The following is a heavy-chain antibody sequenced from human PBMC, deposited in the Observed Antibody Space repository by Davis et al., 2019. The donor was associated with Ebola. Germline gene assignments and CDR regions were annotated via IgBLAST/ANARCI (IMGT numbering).Heavy chain of an antibody. CDR1: GFTVSSNY. D-gene: IGHD3-10*01. CDR2: IYSGGST. J-gene: IGHJ1*01. V-gene: IGHV3-66*01. Sequence: GESLKISCAASGFTVSSNYMSWVRQAPGKGLEWVSVIYSGGSTYYADSVKGRFTISRDNSKNTLYLQMNSLRAEDTAVYYCARVLLWFGELGAAEYFQHWGQGTLVTVSS. CDR3: ARVLLWFGELGAAEYFQH.